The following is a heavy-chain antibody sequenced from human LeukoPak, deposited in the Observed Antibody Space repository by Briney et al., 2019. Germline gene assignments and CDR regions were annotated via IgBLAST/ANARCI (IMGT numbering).Heavy chain of an antibody. D-gene: IGHD3-22*01. J-gene: IGHJ6*03. Sequence: SQTLSLTCTVSGGSISSGSYYWSWIRQPAGKGLEWIGRIYTSGSTNYNPSLKSRVTISVDTSKNQFSLKLSSVTAADMAVYYCAREWLPPYYYYYMDVWGKGTTVTVSS. CDR2: IYTSGST. CDR3: AREWLPPYYYYYMDV. CDR1: GGSISSGSYY. V-gene: IGHV4-61*02.